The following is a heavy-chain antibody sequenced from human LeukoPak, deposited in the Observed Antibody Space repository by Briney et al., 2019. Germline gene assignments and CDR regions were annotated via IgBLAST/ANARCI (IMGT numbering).Heavy chain of an antibody. CDR2: IHYSGRT. J-gene: IGHJ4*02. CDR1: GGSISSDY. Sequence: SETLSLTCTISGGSISSDYWSWIRQPPGKGLEWIGYIHYSGRTNYNPSLKSRITISVDTSKTQFSLKLSSVTAADTAVYYCATLRGSSSAVFDYWGQGTLVTVSS. CDR3: ATLRGSSSAVFDY. V-gene: IGHV4-59*08. D-gene: IGHD2-2*01.